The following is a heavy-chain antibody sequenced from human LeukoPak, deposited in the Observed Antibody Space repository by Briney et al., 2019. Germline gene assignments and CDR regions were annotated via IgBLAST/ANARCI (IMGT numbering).Heavy chain of an antibody. CDR3: AKEIEWELVSDAPN. CDR1: GFTFSSYG. V-gene: IGHV3-30*02. CDR2: IRYDGSNK. J-gene: IGHJ4*02. Sequence: GGSLRLSCAASGFTFSSYGMHWVRQAPGKGLEWVAFIRYDGSNKYYADSVKGRYTISRDNSKNTLYLQMNSLRAEDTAVYYCAKEIEWELVSDAPNWGQGTLVTVSS. D-gene: IGHD1-26*01.